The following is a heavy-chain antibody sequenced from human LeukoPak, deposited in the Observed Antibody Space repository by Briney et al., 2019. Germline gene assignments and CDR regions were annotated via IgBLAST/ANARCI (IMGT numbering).Heavy chain of an antibody. J-gene: IGHJ3*02. Sequence: PGGSLRLSCAASGFTFSSYAMNWVRQAPGKGLEWVSAISGSGGSTYYADSVKGRFTISRDNSKNTLYLQMNSLRAEDTAVYYCAKGLYSGYQPPRVIGASAFDIWGQGTMVTVSS. CDR2: ISGSGGST. D-gene: IGHD5-12*01. CDR1: GFTFSSYA. V-gene: IGHV3-23*01. CDR3: AKGLYSGYQPPRVIGASAFDI.